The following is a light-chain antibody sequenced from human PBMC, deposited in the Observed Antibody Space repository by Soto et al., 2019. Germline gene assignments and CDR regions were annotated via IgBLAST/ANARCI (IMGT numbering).Light chain of an antibody. V-gene: IGKV1-5*01. CDR1: QSISSW. Sequence: DIQMTQSPSTLSASVGDRVTITCRASQSISSWLAWYQQKPGKAPKLLIYDVSSLESGVPSRFSGSGSGTEFTLTISSLQPDDFETYYCQQYNSYSWTFGQGTKV. J-gene: IGKJ1*01. CDR3: QQYNSYSWT. CDR2: DVS.